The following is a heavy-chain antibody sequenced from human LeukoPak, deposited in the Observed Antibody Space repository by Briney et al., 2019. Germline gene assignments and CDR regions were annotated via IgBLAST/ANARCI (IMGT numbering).Heavy chain of an antibody. D-gene: IGHD6-19*01. CDR1: GFTFSSFE. CDR3: ARDSPYTSGWYDGDFDY. CDR2: FSSSGSPI. J-gene: IGHJ4*02. V-gene: IGHV3-48*03. Sequence: GGSLRLSFVTSGFTFSSFELNWVRQAPGKGLEGVSYFSSSGSPIHYADSVKGRFTISRDNAKNSLFLQMNSLRAEDTAVYYCARDSPYTSGWYDGDFDYWGQGTLVTVSS.